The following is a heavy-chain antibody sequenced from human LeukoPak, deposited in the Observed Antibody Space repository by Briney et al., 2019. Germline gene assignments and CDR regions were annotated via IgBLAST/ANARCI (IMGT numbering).Heavy chain of an antibody. CDR3: ARAGEYGSSALDY. CDR1: GFTFSSYS. CDR2: ISSSSSYI. D-gene: IGHD6-6*01. Sequence: PGGSLRLSCAASGFTFSSYSMNWVRQAPGKGLEWVSSISSSSSYIYYADSVKGRFTISRDNAKNSLYLQMNSLRAEDTAVYYCARAGEYGSSALDYWGQGTLVTVSS. J-gene: IGHJ4*02. V-gene: IGHV3-21*01.